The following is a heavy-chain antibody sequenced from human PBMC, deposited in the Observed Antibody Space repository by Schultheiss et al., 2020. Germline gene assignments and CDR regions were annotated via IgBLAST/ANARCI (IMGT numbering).Heavy chain of an antibody. V-gene: IGHV3-30-3*01. CDR1: NRFI. J-gene: IGHJ4*02. D-gene: IGHD6-25*01. CDR2: MSHDGFSK. Sequence: GGSLRLSCAASNRFIIHWVRQAPGKGLEWVAAMSHDGFSKYYADSVKGRFTISRDNSRSTLYLQMDSLRSEDTGVYFCAREGHTSGRCGDFDSWGQGTLVTVAS. CDR3: AREGHTSGRCGDFDS.